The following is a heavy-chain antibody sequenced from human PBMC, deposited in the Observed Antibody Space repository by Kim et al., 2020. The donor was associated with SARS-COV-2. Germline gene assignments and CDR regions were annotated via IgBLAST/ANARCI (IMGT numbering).Heavy chain of an antibody. D-gene: IGHD3-10*01. J-gene: IGHJ6*02. V-gene: IGHV3-49*02. Sequence: YAASVKGRFTISRDDSKSIAYLQMNSLKTEDTAVYYCSRDYGSGNQYGMDVWGQGTTVTVSS. CDR3: SRDYGSGNQYGMDV.